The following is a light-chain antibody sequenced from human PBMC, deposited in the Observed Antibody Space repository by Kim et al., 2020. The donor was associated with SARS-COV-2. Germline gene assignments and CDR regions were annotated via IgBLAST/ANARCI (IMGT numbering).Light chain of an antibody. V-gene: IGLV3-19*01. J-gene: IGLJ2*01. CDR3: NSRDSSGNYVV. Sequence: LGQTARITCQGDSLRSYYASSYQQKPGQAPVLVIYGKNNRPSGIPDRFSGSSSGNTASLTITGAQAEDEADYYCNSRDSSGNYVVFGGGTQLTVL. CDR2: GKN. CDR1: SLRSYY.